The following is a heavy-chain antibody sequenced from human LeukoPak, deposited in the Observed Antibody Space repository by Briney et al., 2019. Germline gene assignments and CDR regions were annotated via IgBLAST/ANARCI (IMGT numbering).Heavy chain of an antibody. CDR3: ARGSNYDFWSGYGVNMDV. D-gene: IGHD3-3*01. V-gene: IGHV1-18*01. J-gene: IGHJ6*03. CDR1: GYTFTSYG. CDR2: ISAYNGNT. Sequence: GASVKVSCKASGYTFTSYGISWVRQAPGQGLEWMGWISAYNGNTNYAQKLQGRVTMTTDTSISTAYMELSRLRSDDTAVYYCARGSNYDFWSGYGVNMDVWGKGTTVTVSS.